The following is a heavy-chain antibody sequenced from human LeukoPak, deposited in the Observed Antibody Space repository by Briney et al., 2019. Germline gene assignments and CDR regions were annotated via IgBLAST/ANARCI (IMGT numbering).Heavy chain of an antibody. V-gene: IGHV3-9*01. J-gene: IGHJ2*01. D-gene: IGHD6-13*01. CDR1: GFTFDDYA. CDR2: ISWNSGSI. CDR3: AKDIAAAGTGWYFDL. Sequence: GRSLRLSCAASGFTFDDYAMHWVRQAPGKGLEWVSGISWNSGSIGYADSVKGRFTISRDSAKNSLYLQMNSLRAEDTALYYCAKDIAAAGTGWYFDLWGRGTLVTVSS.